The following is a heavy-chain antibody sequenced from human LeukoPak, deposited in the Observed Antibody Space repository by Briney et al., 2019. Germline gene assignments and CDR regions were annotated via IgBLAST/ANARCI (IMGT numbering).Heavy chain of an antibody. Sequence: SVKVSCKVSGGTFSSYAISWVRQAPGQGLEWMGGIIPIFGTANYAQKFQGRVTITTDESTSTAYMELSSLRSEDTAVYYCARDTMHYDILTGYPLYYYMDVWGKGTTVTVSS. CDR3: ARDTMHYDILTGYPLYYYMDV. CDR1: GGTFSSYA. J-gene: IGHJ6*03. V-gene: IGHV1-69*05. D-gene: IGHD3-9*01. CDR2: IIPIFGTA.